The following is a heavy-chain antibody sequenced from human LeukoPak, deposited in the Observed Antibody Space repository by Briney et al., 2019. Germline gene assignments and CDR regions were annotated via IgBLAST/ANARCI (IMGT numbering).Heavy chain of an antibody. Sequence: GRSRRPSWAASGFTFTSYWMHWVRQAAGKVLGWVSLINSDGSSTSYADSVKGRITISRDNAKNTLSLQMNSLRAEDTAMYYCARAPLDSIYYFDYWGQGTLVTVSS. CDR3: ARAPLDSIYYFDY. CDR2: INSDGSST. J-gene: IGHJ4*02. V-gene: IGHV3-74*01. D-gene: IGHD3-9*01. CDR1: GFTFTSYW.